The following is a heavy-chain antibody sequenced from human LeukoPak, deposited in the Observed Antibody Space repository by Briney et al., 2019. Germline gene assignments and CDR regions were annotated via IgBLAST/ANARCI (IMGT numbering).Heavy chain of an antibody. Sequence: PGGSLRLSCAASGFTFSSYSMNWVRQAPGKGREWLSYISSSSSTIYYADSVKGRFTISRDNAKNSLYPQMNSLRAEDTAVYYCARRSSSKDYWGQGTLVTVSS. D-gene: IGHD6-6*01. CDR3: ARRSSSKDY. J-gene: IGHJ4*02. CDR1: GFTFSSYS. CDR2: ISSSSSTI. V-gene: IGHV3-48*01.